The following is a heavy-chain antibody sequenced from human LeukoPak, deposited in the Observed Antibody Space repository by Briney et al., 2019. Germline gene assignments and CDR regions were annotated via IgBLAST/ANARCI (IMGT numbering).Heavy chain of an antibody. D-gene: IGHD3-10*01. CDR2: ISGSGGST. Sequence: GGSLRLSCAASGFTFSSYAMSWVRQAPGKGLEWVSAISGSGGSTYYADSVKGRFTISRDNSKNTLYLQMNSLRAEDTAVYYCAKVEISKPTQRFGELSYYFDYWGQGTLVTVSS. CDR1: GFTFSSYA. V-gene: IGHV3-23*01. CDR3: AKVEISKPTQRFGELSYYFDY. J-gene: IGHJ4*02.